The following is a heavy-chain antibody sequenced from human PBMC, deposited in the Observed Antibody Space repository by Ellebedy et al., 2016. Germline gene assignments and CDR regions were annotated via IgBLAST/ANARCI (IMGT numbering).Heavy chain of an antibody. CDR3: ARDGSEWSRDY. D-gene: IGHD3-3*01. J-gene: IGHJ4*02. CDR1: GITFTIAG. V-gene: IGHV3-21*06. Sequence: GGSLRLXXAVSGITFTIAGMTWVRQVPGKGLEWVATIVFSGTATYYADSVKGRFIISRDNTKNSLFLQMNSLGVEDTAVYYCARDGSEWSRDYWGQGTLVTVSS. CDR2: IVFSGTAT.